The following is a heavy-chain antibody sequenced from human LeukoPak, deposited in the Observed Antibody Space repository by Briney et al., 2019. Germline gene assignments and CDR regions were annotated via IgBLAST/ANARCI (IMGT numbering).Heavy chain of an antibody. V-gene: IGHV3-74*01. J-gene: IGHJ4*02. Sequence: GGSLRLPCAASGFTFSSYWMHWVRQAPGKGLVWVSRINSDGSSTSYADSVKGRFTISRDNAKNTLYLQMNSLRAEDTAVYYCARDPPWDWGWDYWGQGTLVTVSS. D-gene: IGHD7-27*01. CDR1: GFTFSSYW. CDR3: ARDPPWDWGWDY. CDR2: INSDGSST.